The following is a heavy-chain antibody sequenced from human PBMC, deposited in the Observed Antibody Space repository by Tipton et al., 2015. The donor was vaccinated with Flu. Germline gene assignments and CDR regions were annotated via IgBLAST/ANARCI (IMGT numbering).Heavy chain of an antibody. CDR3: AREWGDAFDI. J-gene: IGHJ3*02. CDR2: ILTGGST. Sequence: TLSLTCSVSGGSISSYYWSWIRQPAGKGLEWIGRILTGGSTNYNPSLKSRVTISVDTSKNQFSLKLSSVTAADTAVYYCAREWGDAFDIWGQGKLVTVSS. D-gene: IGHD3-16*01. V-gene: IGHV4-4*07. CDR1: GGSISSYY.